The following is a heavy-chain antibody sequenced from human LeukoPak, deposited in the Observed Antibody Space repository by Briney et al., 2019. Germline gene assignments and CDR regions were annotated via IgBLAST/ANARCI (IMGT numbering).Heavy chain of an antibody. J-gene: IGHJ1*01. CDR1: GYTFTGYY. CDR3: ARQYSSSSRYFQH. V-gene: IGHV1-2*02. CDR2: INPNSGGT. D-gene: IGHD6-6*01. Sequence: ASVKVSCKASGYTFTGYYMHWVRQAPGQGLEWTGWINPNSGGTNYAQKLQGRVTMTRDTSISTAYMELSRLRSDDTAVYYCARQYSSSSRYFQHWGQGTLVTVSS.